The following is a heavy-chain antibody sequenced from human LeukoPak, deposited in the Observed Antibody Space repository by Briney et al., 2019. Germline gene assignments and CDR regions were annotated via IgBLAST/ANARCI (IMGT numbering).Heavy chain of an antibody. CDR3: ARGSIAAAGRNDAFDI. D-gene: IGHD6-13*01. J-gene: IGHJ3*02. V-gene: IGHV4-59*01. Sequence: PSETLPLTCTVSGGSISSYYWSWIRQPPGEGLEWIGYIYYSGSTNYNPSLKSRVTISVDTSKNQFSLKLSSVTAADTAVYYCARGSIAAAGRNDAFDIWGQGTMVTVSS. CDR1: GGSISSYY. CDR2: IYYSGST.